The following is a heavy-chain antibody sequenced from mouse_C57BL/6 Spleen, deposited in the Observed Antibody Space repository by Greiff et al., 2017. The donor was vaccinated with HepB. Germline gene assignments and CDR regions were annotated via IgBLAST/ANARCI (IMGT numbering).Heavy chain of an antibody. D-gene: IGHD2-4*01. CDR1: GYTFTSYW. CDR2: IDPSDSET. V-gene: IGHV1-52*01. J-gene: IGHJ3*01. CDR3: ASGENYDKAWFAY. Sequence: VKLQQPGAELVRPGSSVKLSCKASGYTFTSYWMHWVKQRPIQGLEWIGNIDPSDSETHYNQKFKDKATLTVDKSSSTAYMQLSSLTSEDSAVYYCASGENYDKAWFAYWGQGTLVTVSA.